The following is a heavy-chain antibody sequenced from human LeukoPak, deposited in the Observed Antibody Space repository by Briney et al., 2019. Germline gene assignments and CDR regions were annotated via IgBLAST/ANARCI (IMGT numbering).Heavy chain of an antibody. CDR3: ATCGGDCYTFAY. V-gene: IGHV1-24*01. D-gene: IGHD2-21*02. Sequence: ASVKVSCKVSGYTLTEVSMHWVRQAPGKGREWMAAFDPEDGETIYAQKFQGRVTMTEDTSTDTAYMELSSLRSEDTAVYYCATCGGDCYTFAYWGQGTLVTVSS. CDR1: GYTLTEVS. J-gene: IGHJ4*02. CDR2: FDPEDGET.